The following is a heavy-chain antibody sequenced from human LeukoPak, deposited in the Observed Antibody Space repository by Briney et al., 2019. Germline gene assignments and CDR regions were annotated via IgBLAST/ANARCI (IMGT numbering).Heavy chain of an antibody. V-gene: IGHV1-18*01. J-gene: IGHJ4*02. CDR2: ISAYNGNT. CDR3: ARDRRWELYHDY. D-gene: IGHD1-26*01. CDR1: GYTFTSYG. Sequence: ASVKVSCKASGYTFTSYGISWVRQAPGQGLEWMGWISAYNGNTNYAQKLKGRVTMTTDTSTSTAYMELRSLRSDDTAVYYCARDRRWELYHDYWGQGALVTVSS.